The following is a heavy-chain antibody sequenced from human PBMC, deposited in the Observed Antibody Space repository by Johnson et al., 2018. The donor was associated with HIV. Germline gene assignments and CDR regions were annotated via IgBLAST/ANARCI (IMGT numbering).Heavy chain of an antibody. J-gene: IGHJ3*02. CDR1: GFSFSSYD. Sequence: VQLVESGGGVVQPGGSLRLSCATSGFSFSSYDMHWVRQATGKGLEWVSAIGTAGDTYYPGSVKGRFTISRENAKNSLYLQMNSLRAGDTAVYYCARGAPDSDAFDIWGQGTMVTVSS. V-gene: IGHV3-13*01. D-gene: IGHD3-22*01. CDR3: ARGAPDSDAFDI. CDR2: IGTAGDT.